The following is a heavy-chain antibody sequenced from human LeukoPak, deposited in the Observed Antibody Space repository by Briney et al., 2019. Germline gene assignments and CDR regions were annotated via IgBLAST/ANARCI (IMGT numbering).Heavy chain of an antibody. CDR3: ARESIAARDSDY. V-gene: IGHV4-30-4*01. CDR1: GGSISSGDYY. D-gene: IGHD6-6*01. CDR2: IYYSGST. Sequence: SQTLSLTCTVSGGSISSGDYYWRWIRQPPGKGREWIGYIYYSGSTYYNPSLKSRVTISVDTSKNQFSLKLSSVTAADTAVYYCARESIAARDSDYWGQGTLVTVSS. J-gene: IGHJ4*02.